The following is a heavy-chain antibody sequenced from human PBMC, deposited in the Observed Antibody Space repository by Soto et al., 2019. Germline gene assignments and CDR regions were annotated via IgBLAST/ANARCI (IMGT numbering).Heavy chain of an antibody. Sequence: EVQLVESGGGLVQPGGSLRLSCAASGFTFSDQFMDWVRQAPGKGLEWGGRTRNKTNSFATEYAASVKGRFTISRDDSKDSLYLQMNSLKTEDTAVYYCARERVWGSYGMDVWGQGTTVTVSS. V-gene: IGHV3-72*01. CDR3: ARERVWGSYGMDV. CDR1: GFTFSDQF. CDR2: TRNKTNSFAT. J-gene: IGHJ6*02. D-gene: IGHD7-27*01.